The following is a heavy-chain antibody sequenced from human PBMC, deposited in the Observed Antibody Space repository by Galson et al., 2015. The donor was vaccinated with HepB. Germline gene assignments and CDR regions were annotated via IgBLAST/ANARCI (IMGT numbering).Heavy chain of an antibody. Sequence: SLRLSCAASGFTLSSHGMHWVRQAPGKGLECVAGIWYDGSNKYYSDSVKGRFIISRDNSKDTLSLQMNSLRVEDTAVYYCARDYFSSYGYFDYWGQGTLVTVSS. CDR2: IWYDGSNK. J-gene: IGHJ4*02. CDR3: ARDYFSSYGYFDY. D-gene: IGHD3-10*01. CDR1: GFTLSSHG. V-gene: IGHV3-33*01.